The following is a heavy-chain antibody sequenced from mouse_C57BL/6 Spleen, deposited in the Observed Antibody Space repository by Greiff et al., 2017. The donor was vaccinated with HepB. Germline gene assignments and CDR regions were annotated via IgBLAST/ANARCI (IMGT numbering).Heavy chain of an antibody. Sequence: VQLQQPGAELVKPGASVKLSCKASGYTFTSYWMHWVKQRPGQGLEWIGMIHPNSGSTNYNEKFKSKATLTVDKSSSTAYMQLSSLTSEDSAVYYCARFITTVDYFDYWGQGTTLTVSS. D-gene: IGHD1-1*01. V-gene: IGHV1-64*01. CDR1: GYTFTSYW. J-gene: IGHJ2*01. CDR2: IHPNSGST. CDR3: ARFITTVDYFDY.